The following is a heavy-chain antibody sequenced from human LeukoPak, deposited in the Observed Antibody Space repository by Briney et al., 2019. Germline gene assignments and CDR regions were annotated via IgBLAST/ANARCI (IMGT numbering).Heavy chain of an antibody. CDR3: ATKHDY. Sequence: GGSLRLSCAASGFSFSSYEMNWVRQAPGKGLEWPSYINSSGSTTYYADSVKGRFTISRDNAKNSLYLQMNSLRAEDTAVYYCATKHDYWGQGTLVTVSS. J-gene: IGHJ4*02. CDR2: INSSGSTT. V-gene: IGHV3-48*03. CDR1: GFSFSSYE.